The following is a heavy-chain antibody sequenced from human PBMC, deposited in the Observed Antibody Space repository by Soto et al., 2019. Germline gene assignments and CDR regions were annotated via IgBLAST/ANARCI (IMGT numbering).Heavy chain of an antibody. D-gene: IGHD2-21*02. J-gene: IGHJ4*02. Sequence: SGPTLVNPTQTLTLTCTFSGFSLSTSGVGVGWIRQPPGKALEWLALIYWDDDKRYSPSLKSRLTITKDTSKNQGVLTMTNMDPVDTATYYCAHRQTYDGGNCYSGFDYWGQGTLVTVSS. CDR2: IYWDDDK. V-gene: IGHV2-5*02. CDR1: GFSLSTSGVG. CDR3: AHRQTYDGGNCYSGFDY.